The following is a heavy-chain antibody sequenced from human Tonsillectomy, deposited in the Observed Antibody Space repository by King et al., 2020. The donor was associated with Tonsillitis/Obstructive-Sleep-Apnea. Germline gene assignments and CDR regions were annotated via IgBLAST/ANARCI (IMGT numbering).Heavy chain of an antibody. CDR1: GGSISSGGYY. Sequence: MQLQESGPGLVKPSQTLSLTCTVSGGSISSGGYYWPWIRQHPGKGLEWIGYIYYSGSTYYNPSLKSRVTISVDTSKNQFSLRLSSVTAADTAVYYCASEVATGVFEYWGQGTLVTVSS. J-gene: IGHJ4*02. V-gene: IGHV4-31*03. CDR2: IYYSGST. CDR3: ASEVATGVFEY. D-gene: IGHD5-12*01.